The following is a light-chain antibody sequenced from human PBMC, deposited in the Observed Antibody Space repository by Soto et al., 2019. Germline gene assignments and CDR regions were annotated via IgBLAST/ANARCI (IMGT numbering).Light chain of an antibody. Sequence: DIQMTQSPSTLSASVGDPVTITCRASHNISTWLAWHQQKPGKAPKLLIYKASNLENGVPSRFGGSGSGTDFTLAISSLQPDDFASYYCQQYHSYTRTFGQGTKVELK. CDR3: QQYHSYTRT. V-gene: IGKV1-5*03. CDR2: KAS. CDR1: HNISTW. J-gene: IGKJ1*01.